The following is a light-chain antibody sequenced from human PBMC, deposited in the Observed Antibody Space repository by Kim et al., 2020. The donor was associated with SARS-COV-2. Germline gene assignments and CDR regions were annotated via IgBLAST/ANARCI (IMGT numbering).Light chain of an antibody. Sequence: SYELTQPPSVSVSPGQTASITCSGDELGDKFVCWYQQKPGQSPVVVIYQDTKRPSGIPERFSGSNSGNTATLTIGGTQAIDEADYYCQAWDSSTDVVFGGGTQLTVL. J-gene: IGLJ2*01. CDR2: QDT. V-gene: IGLV3-1*01. CDR3: QAWDSSTDVV. CDR1: ELGDKF.